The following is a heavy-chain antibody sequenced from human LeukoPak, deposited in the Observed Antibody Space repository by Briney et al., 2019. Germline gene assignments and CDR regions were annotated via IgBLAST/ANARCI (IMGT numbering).Heavy chain of an antibody. J-gene: IGHJ4*02. CDR1: GFYFRDHW. Sequence: GGSLRLSCAASGFYFRDHWMDWVRQAPGKGLEWVGHIKTDGSETYYLDSLKGRISISRDNTNNALYLQMNSLRVEDTAVYYCVKNDGWFHLAQWGQGTLVTVSP. D-gene: IGHD6-19*01. CDR2: IKTDGSET. CDR3: VKNDGWFHLAQ. V-gene: IGHV3-7*03.